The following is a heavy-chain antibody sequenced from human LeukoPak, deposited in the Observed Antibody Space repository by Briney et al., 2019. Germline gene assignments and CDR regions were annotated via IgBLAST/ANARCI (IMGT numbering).Heavy chain of an antibody. CDR1: GGSFSGYY. Sequence: KPSETLSLTCAVYGGSFSGYYWSWIRQPPGKGLEWIGEINHSGSTNYNPSLKSRVTISVDTSKNQFSLKLSSVTAADTAVYYCARAVATTWNWFDPWGQGTLVTVSS. CDR2: INHSGST. V-gene: IGHV4-34*01. J-gene: IGHJ5*02. CDR3: ARAVATTWNWFDP. D-gene: IGHD4-17*01.